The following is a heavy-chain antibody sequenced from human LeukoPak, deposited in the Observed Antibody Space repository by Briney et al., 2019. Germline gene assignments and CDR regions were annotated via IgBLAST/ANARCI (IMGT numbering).Heavy chain of an antibody. D-gene: IGHD3-22*01. CDR2: INISGGST. J-gene: IGHJ4*02. CDR1: GYTFTIYY. V-gene: IGHV1-46*01. CDR3: ARDSGYYYDSSGYSDFDY. Sequence: ASVTVSLTSSGYTFTIYYMHWVRQAPGQGREWMGIINISGGSTSYAQKFQGRVTMTRDTSTITVYMELSSLISEDTAVYYCARDSGYYYDSSGYSDFDYWGQGTLVTVSS.